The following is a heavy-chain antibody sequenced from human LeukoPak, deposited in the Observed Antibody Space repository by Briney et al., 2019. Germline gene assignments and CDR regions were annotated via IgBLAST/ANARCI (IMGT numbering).Heavy chain of an antibody. Sequence: SETLSLTCAVSGGSISSGGYSWSWIRQPPGKGLEWIGYIYHSGSTYYNPSLKSRVTISVDRSKNQFSLKLSSVTAADTAVYYCARITVTNYLYYFDYWGQGTLVTVSS. CDR2: IYHSGST. V-gene: IGHV4-30-2*01. CDR3: ARITVTNYLYYFDY. J-gene: IGHJ4*02. CDR1: GGSISSGGYS. D-gene: IGHD4-17*01.